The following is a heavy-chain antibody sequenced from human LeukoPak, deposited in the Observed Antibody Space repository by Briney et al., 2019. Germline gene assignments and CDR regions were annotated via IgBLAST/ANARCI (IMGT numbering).Heavy chain of an antibody. V-gene: IGHV3-9*01. CDR1: GFDFHDYM. CDR3: SSTFGSGSYLHS. CDR2: ISWNGDTI. Sequence: GGSLRLSCAASGFDFHDYMMHWVRQPPGKGLEWVSEISWNGDTIGYADSVKGRFIISGDNARRSLYLQMNSLRPEDTAFYYCSSTFGSGSYLHSWGQGTLVTVSS. J-gene: IGHJ5*02. D-gene: IGHD3-10*01.